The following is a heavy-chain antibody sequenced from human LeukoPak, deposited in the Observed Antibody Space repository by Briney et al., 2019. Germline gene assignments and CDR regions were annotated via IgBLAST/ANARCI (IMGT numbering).Heavy chain of an antibody. Sequence: GASVKVSCKASGYTFTSYGISWVRQAPGQGLEWMGWISAYNGNTNYAQKLQSRVTMTTDTSTSTAYMELRSLRSDDTAVYYCARDSRRANYYDSSGYYSDYWGQGTLVTVSS. J-gene: IGHJ4*02. CDR2: ISAYNGNT. D-gene: IGHD3-22*01. V-gene: IGHV1-18*01. CDR3: ARDSRRANYYDSSGYYSDY. CDR1: GYTFTSYG.